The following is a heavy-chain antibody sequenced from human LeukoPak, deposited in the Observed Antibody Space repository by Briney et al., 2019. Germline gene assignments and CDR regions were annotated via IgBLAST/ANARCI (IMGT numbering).Heavy chain of an antibody. Sequence: GGSLRLSCAASGFTFSSYGMHWVRQAPGKGLEWVAFIRYDGSNKYYADSVKGRFTISRDNSKNTLYLQMNSLRAEDTAVYYCAKAGSSSLIDYWGQGTLVTVSS. D-gene: IGHD6-6*01. CDR1: GFTFSSYG. CDR3: AKAGSSSLIDY. J-gene: IGHJ4*02. V-gene: IGHV3-30*02. CDR2: IRYDGSNK.